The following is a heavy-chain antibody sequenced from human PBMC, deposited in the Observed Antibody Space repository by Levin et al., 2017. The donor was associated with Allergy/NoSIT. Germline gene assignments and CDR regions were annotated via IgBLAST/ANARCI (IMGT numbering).Heavy chain of an antibody. V-gene: IGHV3-21*01. Sequence: LSLTCAASGFTFSSSNMNWVRPAPGKGLEWVSFIDSGSIYIYYADSVKGLFTISRYISNNSLYLQMNSLRAEDTAVYYCARDTKAPGGRGWFETWGKGKMVTV. CDR1: GFTFSSSN. D-gene: IGHD2-15*01. CDR2: IDSGSIYI. CDR3: ARDTKAPGGRGWFET. J-gene: IGHJ5*02.